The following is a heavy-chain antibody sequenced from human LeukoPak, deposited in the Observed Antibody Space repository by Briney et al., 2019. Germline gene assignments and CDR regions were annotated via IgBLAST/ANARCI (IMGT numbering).Heavy chain of an antibody. CDR1: GFTFGTYA. V-gene: IGHV3-48*02. J-gene: IGHJ4*02. CDR2: ISSSSSTI. D-gene: IGHD6-19*01. CDR3: ARDAGSGYFDY. Sequence: GGSLRLSCAASGFTFGTYAINWVRQAPGKGLEWVSYISSSSSTIYFPDSVKGRFTISRDNAKNSLYLQMNGLRDEDTAVYYCARDAGSGYFDYWGQGTLVTVSS.